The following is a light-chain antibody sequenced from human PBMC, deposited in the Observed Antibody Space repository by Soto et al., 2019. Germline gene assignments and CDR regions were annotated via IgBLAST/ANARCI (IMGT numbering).Light chain of an antibody. Sequence: EIVMTQSPATLSMSPGERATLSCRASQSVSSKLAWYQQKPGQAPRLLIYGASTRATGIPARFSGSGSGTDFTLTISSLQSEDFAVYYCQQYNNWLYTFGQGTKLEIK. CDR1: QSVSSK. V-gene: IGKV3-15*01. CDR2: GAS. J-gene: IGKJ2*01. CDR3: QQYNNWLYT.